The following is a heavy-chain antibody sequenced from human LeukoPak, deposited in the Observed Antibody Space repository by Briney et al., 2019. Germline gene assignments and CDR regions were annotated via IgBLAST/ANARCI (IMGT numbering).Heavy chain of an antibody. Sequence: SETLSLTCTVSGGSISPFFWSWIRQPPGKGLEWIAHVYHSGTTTYNPSLKGRVGISADASRNQFSLRLTSVTAADTAVYYCASGACSGGSCLDSWGQGTLVTVSS. CDR3: ASGACSGGSCLDS. CDR1: GGSISPFF. CDR2: VYHSGTT. J-gene: IGHJ4*02. D-gene: IGHD2-15*01. V-gene: IGHV4-59*13.